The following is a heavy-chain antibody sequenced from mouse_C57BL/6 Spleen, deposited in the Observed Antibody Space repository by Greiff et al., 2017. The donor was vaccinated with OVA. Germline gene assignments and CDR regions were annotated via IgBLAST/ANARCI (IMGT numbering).Heavy chain of an antibody. J-gene: IGHJ1*03. CDR1: GYAFSSSW. D-gene: IGHD1-1*01. V-gene: IGHV1-82*01. CDR2: IYPGDGDT. Sequence: HVQLQQSGPELVQPGASVKISCKASGYAFSSSWMNWVKQRPGKGLEWIGRIYPGDGDTNYNGKFKGKATLTADKSSSTAYMQLSSLTSEDSAVYFCAGTTTGYFDVWGTGTTVTVSS. CDR3: AGTTTGYFDV.